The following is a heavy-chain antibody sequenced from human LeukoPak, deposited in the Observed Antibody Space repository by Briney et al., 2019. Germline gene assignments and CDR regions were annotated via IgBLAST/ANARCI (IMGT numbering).Heavy chain of an antibody. Sequence: SVKVSCKASGGTFSSYASSWVRQAPGQGLEWMGGIIPIFGTANYAQKFQGRVTITADESTSTAYMELSSLRSEDTAVYYCARDGGTMVRGVTSSPGRYYYYYMGVWGKGTTVTVSS. CDR3: ARDGGTMVRGVTSSPGRYYYYYMGV. V-gene: IGHV1-69*13. CDR2: IIPIFGTA. J-gene: IGHJ6*03. CDR1: GGTFSSYA. D-gene: IGHD3-10*01.